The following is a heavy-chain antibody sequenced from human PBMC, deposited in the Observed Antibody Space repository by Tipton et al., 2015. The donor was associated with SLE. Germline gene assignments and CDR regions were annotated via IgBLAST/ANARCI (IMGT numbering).Heavy chain of an antibody. V-gene: IGHV4-34*01. D-gene: IGHD3-16*01. CDR2: INHSGST. CDR1: GGSFSGYY. Sequence: TLSLTCAVYGGSFSGYYWSWIRQPPGKGLEWIGEINHSGSTNYNPSLKSRVTISVDTSKNQFSLKLSSVTAADTAVYYCARDLVSWGSHDAFDIWGQGTMVTVSS. J-gene: IGHJ3*02. CDR3: ARDLVSWGSHDAFDI.